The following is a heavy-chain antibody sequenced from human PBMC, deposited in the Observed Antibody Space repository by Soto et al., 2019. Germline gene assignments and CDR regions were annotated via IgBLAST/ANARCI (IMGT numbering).Heavy chain of an antibody. CDR1: GYTFTGYY. D-gene: IGHD3-10*01. Sequence: ASVKVSCKASGYTFTGYYMHWVRQAPGQGLEWMGWINPNSGGTNYAQKFQGRVTMTRDTSISTAYMELSRLSSDDTAVYYCAREEDTISDYYYYGMDVWGQGTTVTVSS. CDR2: INPNSGGT. V-gene: IGHV1-2*02. CDR3: AREEDTISDYYYYGMDV. J-gene: IGHJ6*02.